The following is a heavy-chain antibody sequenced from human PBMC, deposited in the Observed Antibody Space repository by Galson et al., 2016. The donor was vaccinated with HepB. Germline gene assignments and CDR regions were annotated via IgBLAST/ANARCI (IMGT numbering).Heavy chain of an antibody. D-gene: IGHD3-9*01. J-gene: IGHJ3*02. CDR2: INNDGSNT. CDR3: AKEGRDILTGYYNGDAFDI. CDR1: GFTFSSSW. Sequence: SLRLSCAASGFTFSSSWMNWVRHAPGNGLVWVSRINNDGSNTTYADSVKGRFTISRDNSKNTLYLQMNSLRAEDTAVYYCAKEGRDILTGYYNGDAFDIWGQGTMVTVSS. V-gene: IGHV3-74*03.